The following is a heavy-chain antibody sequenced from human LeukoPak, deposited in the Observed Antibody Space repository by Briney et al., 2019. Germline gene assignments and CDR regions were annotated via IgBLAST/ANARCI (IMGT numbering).Heavy chain of an antibody. CDR1: GYSISSGYY. CDR2: IYHSGST. V-gene: IGHV4-38-2*02. Sequence: SETLSLTCTVSGYSISSGYYWGWIRQPPGKGLEWIGSIYHSGSTYYNPSLKSRVTISVDTSKNQFSLKLSFVTAADTAVYYCARESEAGGGADWFDPWGQGTLVTVSS. D-gene: IGHD3-16*01. CDR3: ARESEAGGGADWFDP. J-gene: IGHJ5*02.